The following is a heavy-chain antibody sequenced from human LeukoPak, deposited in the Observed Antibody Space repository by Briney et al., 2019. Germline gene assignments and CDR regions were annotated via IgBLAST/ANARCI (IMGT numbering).Heavy chain of an antibody. CDR3: ARPIGSGSYYDAFDI. V-gene: IGHV3-30-3*01. CDR1: GFTFSSYA. D-gene: IGHD3-10*01. J-gene: IGHJ3*02. CDR2: KSYDGSNK. Sequence: RGSLRLSCAASGFTFSSYAMHWVRQAPGKGLEWVAVKSYDGSNKYYADSVKGRFTISRDNSKNTLYLQMNSLRAEDTAVYYCARPIGSGSYYDAFDIWGQGTMVTVSS.